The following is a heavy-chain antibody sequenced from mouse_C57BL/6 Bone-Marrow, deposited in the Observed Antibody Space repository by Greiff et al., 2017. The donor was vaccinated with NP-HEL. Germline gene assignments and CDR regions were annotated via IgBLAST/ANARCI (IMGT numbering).Heavy chain of an antibody. CDR3: ALIYYDYVLFAY. CDR2: INPNNGGT. J-gene: IGHJ3*01. D-gene: IGHD2-4*01. CDR1: GYTFTDYN. Sequence: EVQLQQSGPELVKPGASVKIPCKASGYTFTDYNMDWVKQSHGKSLEWIGDINPNNGGTIYNQKFKGKATLTVDKSSSTAYMELRSLTSEDTAVYYCALIYYDYVLFAYWGQGTLVTVSA. V-gene: IGHV1-18*01.